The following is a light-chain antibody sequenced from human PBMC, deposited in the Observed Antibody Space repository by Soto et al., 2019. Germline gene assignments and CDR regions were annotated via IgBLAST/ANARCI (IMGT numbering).Light chain of an antibody. Sequence: IQITQSPSSLSASVGDRVTITCRAIQGIRNDLGWYQQKPGKAPKLLMYAASTLQSGVPSRFSGSGSGTDFTLTITSLQPEDFATYYCQQSYGTPITFGQGTRLE. J-gene: IGKJ5*01. CDR3: QQSYGTPIT. V-gene: IGKV1-39*01. CDR2: AAS. CDR1: QGIRND.